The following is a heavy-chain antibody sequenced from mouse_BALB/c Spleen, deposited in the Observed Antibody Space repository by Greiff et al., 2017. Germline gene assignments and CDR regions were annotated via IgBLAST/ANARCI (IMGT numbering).Heavy chain of an antibody. J-gene: IGHJ2*01. Sequence: EVKLVESGPGLVKPSQSLSLTCSVTGYSITSGYYWNWIRQFPGNKLEWMGYISYDGSNNYNPSLKNRISITRDTSKNQFFLNLNSVTTEDTATYYCARGGYGSSYYFDYWGQGTTLTVSS. CDR2: ISYDGSN. D-gene: IGHD1-1*01. CDR1: GYSITSGYY. V-gene: IGHV3-6*02. CDR3: ARGGYGSSYYFDY.